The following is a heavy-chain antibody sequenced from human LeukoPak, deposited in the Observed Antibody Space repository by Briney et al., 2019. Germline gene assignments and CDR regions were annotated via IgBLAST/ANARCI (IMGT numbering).Heavy chain of an antibody. D-gene: IGHD2-2*01. CDR3: ARSTVSSTRPPVSYYMDV. J-gene: IGHJ6*03. CDR2: ISYDGSNK. Sequence: GGSLRLSCAASGFTFSSYAMHWVRQAPGKGLEWVAVISYDGSNKYYADSVKGRFTISRDNSKNTLYLQMNSLRAEDTAVYYCARSTVSSTRPPVSYYMDVWGKGTTVTVSS. V-gene: IGHV3-30*04. CDR1: GFTFSSYA.